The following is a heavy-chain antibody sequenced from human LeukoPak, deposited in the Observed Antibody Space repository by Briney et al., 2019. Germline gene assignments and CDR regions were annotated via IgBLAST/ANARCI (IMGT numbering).Heavy chain of an antibody. CDR3: AREGVGGFDS. V-gene: IGHV3-9*01. D-gene: IGHD3-10*01. CDR2: ISWNSGSI. CDR1: GFTFDDYA. Sequence: PGRSLRLSCAASGFTFDDYAMHWVRQAPGKGLEWVSGISWNSGSIGYADSVKGRFTISRDNAKTSVYLQMNSLRVEDTAVYYCAREGVGGFDSWGQGTLVTVSS. J-gene: IGHJ5*01.